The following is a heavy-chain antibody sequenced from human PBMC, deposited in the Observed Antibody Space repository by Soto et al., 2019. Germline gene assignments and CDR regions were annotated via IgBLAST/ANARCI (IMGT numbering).Heavy chain of an antibody. D-gene: IGHD3-3*01. V-gene: IGHV3-21*01. Sequence: GGSLRRSCAAPGFSCSSYNMNWVCQAPGKGLEWVSSSSSSSSYIYYAASVKGRFTISRANAKNSLYLQMNSLRAEDTAVYYCARDHDFWSGYFSTWIDPWGQGSLV. CDR2: SSSSSSYI. CDR3: ARDHDFWSGYFSTWIDP. J-gene: IGHJ5*02. CDR1: GFSCSSYN.